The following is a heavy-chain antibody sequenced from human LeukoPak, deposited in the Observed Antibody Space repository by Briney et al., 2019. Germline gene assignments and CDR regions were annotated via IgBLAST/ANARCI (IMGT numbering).Heavy chain of an antibody. CDR3: ARHDILTGYGNYFDY. J-gene: IGHJ4*02. V-gene: IGHV4-39*01. CDR1: GGSISSSSYY. CDR2: IYYSGST. D-gene: IGHD3-9*01. Sequence: PSETLSLTCTVSGGSISSSSYYWGWIRQPPGKGLEWIGSIYYSGSTYYNPSLESRVTISVDTSKNQFSLKLSSVTAADTAVYYCARHDILTGYGNYFDYWGQGTLVTVSS.